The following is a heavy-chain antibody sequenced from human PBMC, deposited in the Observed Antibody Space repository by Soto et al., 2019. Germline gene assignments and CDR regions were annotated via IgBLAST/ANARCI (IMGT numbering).Heavy chain of an antibody. Sequence: EVQLVESGGGLVQPGGSLRLSCEASGFPFTSYWMSWVRQAPGKGLEWVANIKQDGTSKYYADSVKVRFTVSRDNAKSSVHLQMDSLRYDGTAVYRCARLRFILTERDFDSWGQGTLVTVSS. CDR2: IKQDGTSK. CDR1: GFPFTSYW. V-gene: IGHV3-7*05. CDR3: ARLRFILTERDFDS. J-gene: IGHJ4*02. D-gene: IGHD3-16*01.